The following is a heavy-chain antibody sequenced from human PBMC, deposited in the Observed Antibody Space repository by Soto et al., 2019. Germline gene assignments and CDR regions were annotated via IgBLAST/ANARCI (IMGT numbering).Heavy chain of an antibody. V-gene: IGHV1-69*01. CDR3: AREGAGSSGSYYFDY. J-gene: IGHJ4*02. D-gene: IGHD6-13*01. CDR2: IIPIFGTA. Sequence: QVQLVQSGAEVKKPGSSVKVSCKASGGTFSSYAISWVRQAPGQGLEWMGGIIPIFGTANYAQKFQGRVTITADESTSTAYMELSSLRSDDTAVYYCAREGAGSSGSYYFDYWGQGTLVTVSS. CDR1: GGTFSSYA.